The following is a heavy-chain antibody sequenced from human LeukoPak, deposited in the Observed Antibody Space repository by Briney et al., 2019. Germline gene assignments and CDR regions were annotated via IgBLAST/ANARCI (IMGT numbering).Heavy chain of an antibody. Sequence: SVKVSCKASGGTFSSYAISWVRQAPGQGLEWMGGIIPIFGTANYAQKFQGRVTITADESTSTAYMELSSLRSEDTAVYYCARDGNGPGYYDSSGYPADWGQGTLVTVSS. CDR3: ARDGNGPGYYDSSGYPAD. V-gene: IGHV1-69*13. CDR2: IIPIFGTA. D-gene: IGHD3-22*01. CDR1: GGTFSSYA. J-gene: IGHJ4*02.